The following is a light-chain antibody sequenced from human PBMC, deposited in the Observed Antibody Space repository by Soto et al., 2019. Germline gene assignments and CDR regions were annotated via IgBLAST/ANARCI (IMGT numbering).Light chain of an antibody. V-gene: IGLV4-69*01. Sequence: QSVLTQSPSAPASLGASVKLTCTLSSGHSSYAIAWHQQQPEKGPRYLMKLNSDGSHSKGDGIPDRFSGSSSGAERYLTISSLQSEDEADYSCQTWGTGIVVFGGGTKLTVL. CDR3: QTWGTGIVV. J-gene: IGLJ2*01. CDR1: SGHSSYA. CDR2: LNSDGSH.